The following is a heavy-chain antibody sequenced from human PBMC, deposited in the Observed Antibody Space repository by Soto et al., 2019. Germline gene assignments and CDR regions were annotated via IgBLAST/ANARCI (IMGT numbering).Heavy chain of an antibody. J-gene: IGHJ4*02. CDR2: INPNSGGT. CDR1: GYTFTGYY. V-gene: IGHV1-2*04. Sequence: ASVKVSCKASGYTFTGYYMHWVRQAPGQGLEWMGWINPNSGGTNYAQKFQGWVTMTRDTSISTAYMELSRLRSDDTAVYYCARDYSPGISLYSFDYWGQGTLVTVSS. D-gene: IGHD3-10*01. CDR3: ARDYSPGISLYSFDY.